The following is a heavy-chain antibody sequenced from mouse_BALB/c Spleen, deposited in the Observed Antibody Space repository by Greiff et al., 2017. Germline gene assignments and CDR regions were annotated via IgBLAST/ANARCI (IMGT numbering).Heavy chain of an antibody. D-gene: IGHD1-2*01. Sequence: EVLLVESGGGLVKPGGSLKLSCAVSGFTFSDYYMYWVRQTPEKRLEWVATISDGGSYTYYPDSVKGRFTISRDNAKNNLYLQMSSLKSEDTAMYYCVGEGGCLHTPFAYWGQGTLVTVSA. CDR1: GFTFSDYY. J-gene: IGHJ3*01. V-gene: IGHV5-4*02. CDR3: VGEGGCLHTPFAY. CDR2: ISDGGSYT.